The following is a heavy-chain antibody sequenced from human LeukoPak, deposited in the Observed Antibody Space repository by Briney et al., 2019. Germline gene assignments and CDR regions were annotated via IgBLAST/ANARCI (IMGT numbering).Heavy chain of an antibody. D-gene: IGHD6-13*01. CDR1: GFTFSSYW. V-gene: IGHV3-7*05. Sequence: QSGGSLRLSCAASGFTFSSYWMTWVRQAPGKGLEWVAKIKQDGSEEYYVDSVKGRFTISRDNAKNSLYLQMNSLGAEDTAVYYCARRGTSSSWAHFDYWGQGTLVTVSS. J-gene: IGHJ4*02. CDR3: ARRGTSSSWAHFDY. CDR2: IKQDGSEE.